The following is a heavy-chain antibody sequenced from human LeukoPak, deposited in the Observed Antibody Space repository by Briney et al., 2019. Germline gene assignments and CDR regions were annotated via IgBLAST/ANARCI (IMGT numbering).Heavy chain of an antibody. J-gene: IGHJ4*02. CDR1: GGTFSSYA. CDR3: AREGYSSSWYRNFDY. CDR2: IIPIFGTA. D-gene: IGHD6-13*01. V-gene: IGHV1-69*13. Sequence: SVKVSCRASGGTFSSYAISWVRQAPGQGLEWMGGIIPIFGTANYAQKFQGRVTITADESTSTAYMELSSLRSEDTAVYYCAREGYSSSWYRNFDYWGQGTLVTVSS.